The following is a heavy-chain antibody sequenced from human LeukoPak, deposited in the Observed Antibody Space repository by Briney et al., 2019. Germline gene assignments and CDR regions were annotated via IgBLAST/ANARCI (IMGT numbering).Heavy chain of an antibody. V-gene: IGHV4-4*07. D-gene: IGHD3-10*01. CDR1: GGSISSYY. Sequence: SETLSLTCTVSGGSISSYYWSWIRQPAGKGLEWIGRIYTSGSTNYNPSLKSRVTTSVDTSKNQFSLKLSSVTAADTAVYYCAREVYYYGSGSYYTGFWFDPWGQGTLVTVSS. CDR3: AREVYYYGSGSYYTGFWFDP. J-gene: IGHJ5*02. CDR2: IYTSGST.